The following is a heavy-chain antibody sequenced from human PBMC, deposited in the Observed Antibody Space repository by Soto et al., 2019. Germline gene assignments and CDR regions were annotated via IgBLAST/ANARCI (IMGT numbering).Heavy chain of an antibody. CDR1: GYTFTNYW. CDR2: IYLGDSDT. J-gene: IGHJ6*02. CDR3: AASIFYYGMDV. V-gene: IGHV5-51*01. Sequence: VESLKISCNGSGYTFTNYWIGWVRQMPGKGLEWMGIIYLGDSDTKYNPSFQGQVTISADKSITTTYLRWTSLKASDTAIYYCAASIFYYGMDVWGQGTTVTVSS.